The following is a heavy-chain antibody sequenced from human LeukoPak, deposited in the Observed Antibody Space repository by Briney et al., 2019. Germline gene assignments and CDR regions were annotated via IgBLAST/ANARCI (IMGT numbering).Heavy chain of an antibody. CDR1: GGSISSYY. D-gene: IGHD6-13*01. CDR2: IYNSGST. V-gene: IGHV4-4*07. J-gene: IGHJ4*02. CDR3: ARSAFLVTAPGLYYFDY. Sequence: SETLSLTCTVSGGSISSYYWSWIRQPAGKGLEWIGHIYNSGSTNYNPSLKGRVTMSVATSKNQFSQHLSSVTAADTAVYYCARSAFLVTAPGLYYFDYWGQGTLVAVSS.